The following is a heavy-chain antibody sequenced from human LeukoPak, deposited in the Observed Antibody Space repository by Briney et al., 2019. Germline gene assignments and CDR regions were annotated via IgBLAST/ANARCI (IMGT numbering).Heavy chain of an antibody. J-gene: IGHJ1*01. CDR1: GGSISSGDYY. D-gene: IGHD3-22*01. CDR2: IYYSGST. V-gene: IGHV4-30-4*08. Sequence: SETLSLTCTVSGGSISSGDYYWSWIRQPPGKGLEWIGYIYYSGSTYYNPSLKSRVTISVDTSKNQFSLKLASVTAADTAVYYCARRRYYDSTGYLDWGQGTLVTVSS. CDR3: ARRRYYDSTGYLD.